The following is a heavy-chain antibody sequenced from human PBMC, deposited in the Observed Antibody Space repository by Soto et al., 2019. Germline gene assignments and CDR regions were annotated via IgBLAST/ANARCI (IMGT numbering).Heavy chain of an antibody. J-gene: IGHJ3*02. CDR2: TIPIFGTA. Sequence: SVKVSCKASGCTVSSYAISCVRQAPGQVLEWMGGTIPIFGTANYAQKFQGRVTITADESTSTAYMELSSLRSEDTAVYYCASGHCSGGSCPKGDAFDIWGQGTMVTVSS. CDR3: ASGHCSGGSCPKGDAFDI. V-gene: IGHV1-69*13. CDR1: GCTVSSYA. D-gene: IGHD2-15*01.